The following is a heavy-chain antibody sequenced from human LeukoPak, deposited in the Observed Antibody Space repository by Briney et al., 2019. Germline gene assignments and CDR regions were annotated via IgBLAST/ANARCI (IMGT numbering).Heavy chain of an antibody. Sequence: GGSLRLSCAASGFTFSSYAIHWVRQAPGKGLEWVAVISYDGTNKYSADSVKGRFTISRDNSKNTLYLQMNSLRAEDTAVYYCARGRGVTGYSYFDYWGQGTLVTVSS. V-gene: IGHV3-30-3*01. J-gene: IGHJ4*02. D-gene: IGHD3-9*01. CDR3: ARGRGVTGYSYFDY. CDR1: GFTFSSYA. CDR2: ISYDGTNK.